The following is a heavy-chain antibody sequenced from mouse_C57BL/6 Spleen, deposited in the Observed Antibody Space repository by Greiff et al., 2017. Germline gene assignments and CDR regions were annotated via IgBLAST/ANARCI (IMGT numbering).Heavy chain of an antibody. CDR3: ARSGDGYVFDY. D-gene: IGHD2-2*01. CDR2: IYPGDGDT. J-gene: IGHJ2*01. Sequence: VQLKESGAELVKPGASVKISCKASGYAFSSYWMNWVKQRPGKGLEWIGQIYPGDGDTNYNGKFKGKATLTADKSSSTAYMQLSSLTSEDSAVYFCARSGDGYVFDYWGQGTTLTVSS. V-gene: IGHV1-80*01. CDR1: GYAFSSYW.